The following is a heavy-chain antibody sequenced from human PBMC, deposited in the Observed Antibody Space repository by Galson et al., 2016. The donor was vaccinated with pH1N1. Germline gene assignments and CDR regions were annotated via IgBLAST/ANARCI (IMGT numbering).Heavy chain of an antibody. D-gene: IGHD3-3*01. CDR3: AKDNLRDDFWGNYQCGLEV. CDR1: GFTFATYG. V-gene: IGHV3-23*01. CDR2: ISGRDGST. Sequence: SLRLSCAASGFTFATYGMSWVRQAPGKGLEWVGLISGRDGSTEYRDSVKGRFTISRDNSKNTWYLQMNSLRAEDTAIYYCAKDNLRDDFWGNYQCGLEVWGQGTTVTVSS. J-gene: IGHJ6*02.